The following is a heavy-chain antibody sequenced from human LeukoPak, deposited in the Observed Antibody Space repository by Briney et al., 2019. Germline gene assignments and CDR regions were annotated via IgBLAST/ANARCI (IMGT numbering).Heavy chain of an antibody. CDR2: ISYDGGNK. D-gene: IGHD6-19*01. CDR1: GFTFSSYA. CDR3: ARSRLATLCYYYGMDV. J-gene: IGHJ6*02. Sequence: TGRSLRLSCAASGFTFSSYAMHWVRQAPGKGLEWVAVISYDGGNKYYADSVKGRFTISRDNSKNTLYLQMNSLRAEDTAVYYCARSRLATLCYYYGMDVWGQGTTVTVSS. V-gene: IGHV3-30*04.